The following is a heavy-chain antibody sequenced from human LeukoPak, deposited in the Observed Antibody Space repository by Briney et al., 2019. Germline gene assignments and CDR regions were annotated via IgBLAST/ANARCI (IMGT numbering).Heavy chain of an antibody. J-gene: IGHJ5*02. CDR3: ARDRAVAGTINWLDP. V-gene: IGHV6-1*01. CDR1: GDSFSSNNAT. CDR2: TYYRSKWYN. Sequence: SQTLSLTCALSGDSFSSNNATWNWIRQSRSRGLECLVRTYYRSKWYNDYAVSVQSRITVNPDTSKNQFSLQLNSVTPEDTAVYYCARDRAVAGTINWLDPWGQGTLVTVSS. D-gene: IGHD6-19*01.